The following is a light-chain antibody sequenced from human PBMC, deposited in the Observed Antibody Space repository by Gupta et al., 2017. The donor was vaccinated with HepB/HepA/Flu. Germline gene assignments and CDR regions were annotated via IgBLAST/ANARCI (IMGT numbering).Light chain of an antibody. Sequence: ATQMTQSPSSLSASVGQRVIMTCRASLDIGNFLAWYQQRPGQAPKLLIFGASTLQTGVPSRFDGSGSGTDFTLIISSLQPDDSATYYCLQYYAYPRTFGQGTKVEV. J-gene: IGKJ1*01. CDR3: LQYYAYPRT. CDR1: LDIGNF. CDR2: GAS. V-gene: IGKV1-6*01.